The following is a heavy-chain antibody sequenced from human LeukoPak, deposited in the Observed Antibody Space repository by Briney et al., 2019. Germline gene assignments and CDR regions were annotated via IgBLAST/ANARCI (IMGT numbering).Heavy chain of an antibody. CDR1: GFTFSGYG. Sequence: GGSLRLSCAASGFTFSGYGMHWVRQAPGKGLEWVAFIRYDGSNKYYADSVKGRFTISRDNSKNTLYLQMNSLRAEDTAVYYCAKDGSTTVTTRYFDLWGRGTLVTVSS. CDR3: AKDGSTTVTTRYFDL. V-gene: IGHV3-30*02. J-gene: IGHJ2*01. CDR2: IRYDGSNK. D-gene: IGHD4-17*01.